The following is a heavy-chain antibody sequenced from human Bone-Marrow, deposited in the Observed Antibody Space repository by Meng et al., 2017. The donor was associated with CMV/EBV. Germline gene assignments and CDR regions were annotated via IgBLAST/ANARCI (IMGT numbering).Heavy chain of an antibody. D-gene: IGHD1-26*01. CDR2: MNPNSGNT. CDR3: ARDKWELLDFDAFDI. CDR1: GYTFTSYD. V-gene: IGHV1-8*01. J-gene: IGHJ3*02. Sequence: ASVKVSCKASGYTFTSYDINWVRQATGQGLEWMGWMNPNSGNTGYAQKFQGRVTMTRNTSISTAYMELRSLRSDDTAVYYCARDKWELLDFDAFDIWGQGTMVTVSS.